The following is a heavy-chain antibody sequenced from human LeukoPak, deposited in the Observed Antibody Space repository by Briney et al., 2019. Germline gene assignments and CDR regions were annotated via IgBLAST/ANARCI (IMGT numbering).Heavy chain of an antibody. CDR3: ARQHCSGGSCYSGYDP. Sequence: SETLSLTCTVSGGSISSYSWSWIRQPPGKGLEWIGYITDSGSTNYNPSLRGRVTMSVDTSKKQYSLKLSSVTAADTAVYYCARQHCSGGSCYSGYDPWGQGTLVTVSS. J-gene: IGHJ5*02. CDR1: GGSISSYS. V-gene: IGHV4-59*08. CDR2: ITDSGST. D-gene: IGHD2-15*01.